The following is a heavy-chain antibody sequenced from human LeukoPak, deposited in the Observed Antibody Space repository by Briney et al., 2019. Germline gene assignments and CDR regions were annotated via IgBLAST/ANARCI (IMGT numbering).Heavy chain of an antibody. J-gene: IGHJ3*02. D-gene: IGHD4-23*01. CDR3: ASAGGASDAFDI. V-gene: IGHV3-23*01. CDR2: ISGSGGST. CDR1: GFTFSSYA. Sequence: PGGSLRLSCAASGFTFSSYAMSWVRQAPGKGLEWVSVISGSGGSTYYADSVKGRFTISRDNSKNTLYLQMNSLRSEDTAVYYCASAGGASDAFDIWGQGTMVTVSS.